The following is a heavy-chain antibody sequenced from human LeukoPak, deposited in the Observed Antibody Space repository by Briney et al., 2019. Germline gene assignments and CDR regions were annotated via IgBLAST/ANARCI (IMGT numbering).Heavy chain of an antibody. CDR1: GFTFSTYA. Sequence: GGSLRLSCAASGFTFSTYAMIWVRQAPGKGLEWVSAISGPGDTTFYADSVRGRFTISRDNSKNTLGLQMNSLRADDTTVYYCAKDRGYWGQGTLVTVSS. V-gene: IGHV3-23*01. CDR2: ISGPGDTT. CDR3: AKDRGY. J-gene: IGHJ4*02.